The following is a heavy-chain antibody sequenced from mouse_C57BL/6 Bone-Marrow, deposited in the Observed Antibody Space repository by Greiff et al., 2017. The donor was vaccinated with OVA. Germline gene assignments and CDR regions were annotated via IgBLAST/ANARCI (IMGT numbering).Heavy chain of an antibody. D-gene: IGHD2-3*01. J-gene: IGHJ1*03. V-gene: IGHV5-17*01. Sequence: EVQGVESGGGLVKPGGSLKLSCAASGFTFSDYGMHWVRQAPEKGLEWVAYISSGSSTTYYADTVKGRFTISRDNAKNTLFLLMTSLRSEYAAVFYLANDGSVWYFDVWGTGTTVTVSS. CDR2: ISSGSSTT. CDR1: GFTFSDYG. CDR3: ANDGSVWYFDV.